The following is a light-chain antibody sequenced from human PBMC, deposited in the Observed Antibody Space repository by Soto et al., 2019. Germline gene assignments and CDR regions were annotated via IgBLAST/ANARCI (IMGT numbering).Light chain of an antibody. CDR3: TSYASSYADVV. CDR1: SSDFGGTNY. V-gene: IGLV2-8*01. CDR2: EVT. J-gene: IGLJ2*01. Sequence: QSVLTQPPSASGSPGQSVTISCTGASSDFGGTNYVSWYQQHPGKAPKLMIFEVTKRPSGVPDRFSGSKSGNTASLTVSGLQAEDEADYYCTSYASSYADVVFGGGTKLTVL.